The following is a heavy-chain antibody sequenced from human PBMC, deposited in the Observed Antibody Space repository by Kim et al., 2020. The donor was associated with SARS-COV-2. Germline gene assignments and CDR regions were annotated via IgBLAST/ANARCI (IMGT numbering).Heavy chain of an antibody. CDR2: FDPEDGET. Sequence: ASVKVSCKVSGYTLTELSMHWVRQAPGKGLEWMGGFDPEDGETIYAQKFQGRVTMTEDTSTDTAYMELSSLRSEDTAVYYCATNYYDSSGYYYVVGAFDIWGQGTMVTVSS. CDR1: GYTLTELS. V-gene: IGHV1-24*01. D-gene: IGHD3-22*01. J-gene: IGHJ3*02. CDR3: ATNYYDSSGYYYVVGAFDI.